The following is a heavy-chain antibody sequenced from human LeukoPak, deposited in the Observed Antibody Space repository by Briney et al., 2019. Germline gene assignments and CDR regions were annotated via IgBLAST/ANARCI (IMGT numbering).Heavy chain of an antibody. CDR2: IYSGGST. Sequence: HLGGSLRLSCAASGFTVSSNYMSWVRQAPGKGLEWVSVIYSGGSTYYADSVKGRFTISRDNSKNTLYLQMNSLRAEDTAVYYCARGSRSSGWFDYWGQGTLVTVSS. CDR1: GFTVSSNY. CDR3: ARGSRSSGWFDY. D-gene: IGHD6-19*01. J-gene: IGHJ4*02. V-gene: IGHV3-53*01.